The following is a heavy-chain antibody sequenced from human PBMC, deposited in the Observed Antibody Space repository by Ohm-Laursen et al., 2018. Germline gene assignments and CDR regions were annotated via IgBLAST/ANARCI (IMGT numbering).Heavy chain of an antibody. D-gene: IGHD2-15*01. V-gene: IGHV4-59*07. CDR3: ARGTYCSGGTCFRGMDV. CDR1: GGSISSYY. Sequence: SDTLSLTCTVSGGSISSYYWSWIQQPPGKGLEWIGYIYYSGSTNYNPSLKSRVTISADTSKNQFSLKLSSVTAADTAVYYCARGTYCSGGTCFRGMDVWGQGTTVTVSS. J-gene: IGHJ6*02. CDR2: IYYSGST.